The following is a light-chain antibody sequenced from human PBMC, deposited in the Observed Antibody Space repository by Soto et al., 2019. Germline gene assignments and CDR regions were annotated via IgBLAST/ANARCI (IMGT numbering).Light chain of an antibody. CDR2: EVT. J-gene: IGLJ1*01. Sequence: QSVLTQPASVSGSPGQSITISYTGGSSDIGGYNYVSWFQQHPGKAPKLMIYEVTNRPSGVSNRFSGSKSGSTASLTISGLQAEDEADYYCSLYTSSNTLVFGTGTKLTVL. CDR1: SSDIGGYNY. CDR3: SLYTSSNTLV. V-gene: IGLV2-14*01.